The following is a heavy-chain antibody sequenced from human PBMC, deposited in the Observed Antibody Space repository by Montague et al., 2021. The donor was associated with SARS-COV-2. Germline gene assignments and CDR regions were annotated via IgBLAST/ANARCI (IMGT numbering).Heavy chain of an antibody. CDR1: GFIFSSYA. J-gene: IGHJ4*02. CDR2: ISYDGSKK. D-gene: IGHD2-15*01. V-gene: IGHV3-30-3*01. Sequence: SLRLSCAASGFIFSSYAMHWVRQAPGKGLEWVAVISYDGSKKFYADSVKGRFTISRDNSKNTLYLQMSSLRAEDTAVYYCARAGWRCSGGSCYSQGGFDYWGQGTMATVSS. CDR3: ARAGWRCSGGSCYSQGGFDY.